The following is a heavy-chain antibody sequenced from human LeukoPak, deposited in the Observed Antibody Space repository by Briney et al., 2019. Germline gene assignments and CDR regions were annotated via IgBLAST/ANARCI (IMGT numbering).Heavy chain of an antibody. CDR3: ARLAGDRSPDY. Sequence: SETLSLSCTVSGGSISSGDFYWSWIRQPPGKGLEWIGYIYYSGSTYYNPSLKSRVTISVDTSKNQFSLKLSSVTAADTAVYYCARLAGDRSPDYWGQGTLVTVSS. CDR2: IYYSGST. V-gene: IGHV4-30-4*01. D-gene: IGHD6-19*01. CDR1: GGSISSGDFY. J-gene: IGHJ4*02.